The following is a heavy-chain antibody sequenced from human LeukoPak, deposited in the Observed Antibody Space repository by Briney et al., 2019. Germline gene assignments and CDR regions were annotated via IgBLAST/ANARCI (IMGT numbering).Heavy chain of an antibody. CDR3: ARDPRRFLEDPGGAFDI. V-gene: IGHV1-46*01. CDR1: GYTFTSYY. Sequence: ASVKVSCKASGYTFTSYYMHWVRQAPGQGLEWMGIINPSGGSTSYAQKFQGRVTMTRDTSTSTVYMELSSLRSEDTAVYYCARDPRRFLEDPGGAFDIWGQGTMVTVSS. CDR2: INPSGGST. J-gene: IGHJ3*02. D-gene: IGHD3-3*01.